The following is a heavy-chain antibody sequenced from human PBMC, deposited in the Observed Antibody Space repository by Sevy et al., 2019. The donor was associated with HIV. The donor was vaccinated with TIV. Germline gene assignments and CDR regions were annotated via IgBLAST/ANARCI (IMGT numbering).Heavy chain of an antibody. CDR1: GGSFSGYY. CDR3: AREYPQQQLVIFDY. Sequence: SETLSLTCAVYGGSFSGYYWSWIRQPPGKGLEWIGEINHSGSTNYNPPLKSRVTISVKTSKNQFSLKLSSVTAADTAVYYFAREYPQQQLVIFDYWGQGTLVTVSS. V-gene: IGHV4-34*01. D-gene: IGHD6-13*01. CDR2: INHSGST. J-gene: IGHJ4*02.